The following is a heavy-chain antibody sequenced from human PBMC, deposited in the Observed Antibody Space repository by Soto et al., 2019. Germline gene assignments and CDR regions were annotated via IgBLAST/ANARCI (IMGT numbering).Heavy chain of an antibody. V-gene: IGHV3-64*01. J-gene: IGHJ4*02. CDR2: ISSNGGST. CDR3: ARDRGSDDFWSGYQYYFDY. Sequence: EVQLMESGGGLVQPGGSLRLSCAASGFTFSSYAMHWVRQAPGKGLEYVSAISSNGGSTYYANSVKGRFTISRDNSKNPLYLQMGSLRAEDMAVYYCARDRGSDDFWSGYQYYFDYWGQGTLVTVSS. CDR1: GFTFSSYA. D-gene: IGHD3-3*01.